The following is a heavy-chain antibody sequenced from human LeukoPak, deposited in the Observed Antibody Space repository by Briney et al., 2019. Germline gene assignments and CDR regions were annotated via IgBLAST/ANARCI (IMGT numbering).Heavy chain of an antibody. Sequence: GGSLRLSCAASGSTFSSYAMSWVRQAPGKGLEWVSAISGSGGSTYYADSVKGRFTISRDNSKNTLYLQMNSLRAEDTAVYYCAKDMITSGGVIATFDYWGQGTLVTVSS. CDR1: GSTFSSYA. CDR3: AKDMITSGGVIATFDY. V-gene: IGHV3-23*01. D-gene: IGHD3-16*02. J-gene: IGHJ4*02. CDR2: ISGSGGST.